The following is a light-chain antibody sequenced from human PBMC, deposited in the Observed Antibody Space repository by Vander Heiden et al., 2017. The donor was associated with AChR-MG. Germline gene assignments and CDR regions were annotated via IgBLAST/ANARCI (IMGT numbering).Light chain of an antibody. CDR2: DVS. J-gene: IGLJ3*02. CDR1: SSDVGGYNF. CDR3: SSYTGRHTDTWV. V-gene: IGLV2-14*01. Sequence: QSALTQPASVSGSPGQSIAISCTGTSSDVGGYNFVSWYQQYPGRAPKLLIFDVSNRPSGVSNRFSGSKSGNTASLTISGLQTEDEADYYCSSYTGRHTDTWVFGGGTKLTGL.